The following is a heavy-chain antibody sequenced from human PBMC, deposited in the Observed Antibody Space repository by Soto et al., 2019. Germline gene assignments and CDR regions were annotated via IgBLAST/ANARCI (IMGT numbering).Heavy chain of an antibody. J-gene: IGHJ5*02. CDR2: IYYSGST. CDR3: ARHPSDFWFDP. D-gene: IGHD2-21*02. Sequence: QLQLQESGPGLVKPSETLSLTCTVSGGSISSSSYFWGWIRQPPGKGLEWIGSIYYSGSTYYNPSXKXXGTVSVATSKNQFSLKLSSVTAADTAVYYCARHPSDFWFDPWGQGTLVTVSS. CDR1: GGSISSSSYF. V-gene: IGHV4-39*01.